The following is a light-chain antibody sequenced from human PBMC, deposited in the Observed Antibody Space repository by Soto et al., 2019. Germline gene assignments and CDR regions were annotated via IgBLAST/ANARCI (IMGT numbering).Light chain of an antibody. CDR2: RNN. CDR3: AAWDDSLSGFYV. J-gene: IGLJ1*01. V-gene: IGLV1-47*01. CDR1: SSNIGSNY. Sequence: QSVLTQPPSASGTPGQRVTISCSGSSSNIGSNYVYWYQQLPGTSSKLLIYRNNQRPSGVPDRFSGFKSGTSASLAISGLRSEDEADYYCAAWDDSLSGFYVFGTGTKVTVL.